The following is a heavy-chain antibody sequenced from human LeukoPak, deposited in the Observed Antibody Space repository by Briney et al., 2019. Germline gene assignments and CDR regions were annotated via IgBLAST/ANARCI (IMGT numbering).Heavy chain of an antibody. CDR2: IYYSGST. CDR3: ARGILWFGELHPYFDY. V-gene: IGHV4-59*01. CDR1: GFTFSNAW. D-gene: IGHD3-10*01. Sequence: AGGSLRLSCAASGFTFSNAWMSWVRQPPGKGLEWIGYIYYSGSTNYNPSLKSRVTISVDTSKNQFSLKLSSVTAADTAVYYCARGILWFGELHPYFDYWGQGTLVTVSS. J-gene: IGHJ4*02.